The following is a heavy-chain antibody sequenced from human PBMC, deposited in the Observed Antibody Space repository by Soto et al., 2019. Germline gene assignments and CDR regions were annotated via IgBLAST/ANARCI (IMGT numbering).Heavy chain of an antibody. CDR3: ARDRGYSGYDWDYNWFDP. CDR1: GGSIGSSSYY. V-gene: IGHV4-39*02. CDR2: IYYSGST. Sequence: SETLSLTCTVSGGSIGSSSYYWGWIRQPPGKGLEWIGSIYYSGSTYYNPSLKSRVTISVDTSKNQFSLKLSSVAAADTAVYNCARDRGYSGYDWDYNWFDPWGQGTLVTVSS. D-gene: IGHD5-12*01. J-gene: IGHJ5*02.